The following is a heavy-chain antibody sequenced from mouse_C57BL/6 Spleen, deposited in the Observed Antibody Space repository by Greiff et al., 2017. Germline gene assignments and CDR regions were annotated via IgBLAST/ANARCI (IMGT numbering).Heavy chain of an antibody. Sequence: QVQLKQSGPELVKPGASVKISCKASGYAFSSSWMNWVKQRPGKGLEWIGRIYPGDGDTNYNGKFKGKATLTADKSSSTAYMQLSSLTSEDSAVYFCARKTLTGASVFDVWGTGTTVTVSS. CDR3: ARKTLTGASVFDV. J-gene: IGHJ1*03. V-gene: IGHV1-82*01. CDR2: IYPGDGDT. D-gene: IGHD4-1*01. CDR1: GYAFSSSW.